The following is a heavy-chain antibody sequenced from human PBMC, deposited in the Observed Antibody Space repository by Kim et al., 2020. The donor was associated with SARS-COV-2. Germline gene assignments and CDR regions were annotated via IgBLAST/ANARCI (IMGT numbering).Heavy chain of an antibody. CDR2: IYYSGST. D-gene: IGHD6-13*01. CDR3: ARDSIAAACRWYFDY. Sequence: SETLSLTCTVSGGSISSYYWSWIRQPPGKGLEWIGYIYYSGSTNYNPSLKSRVTISVDTSKNQFSLKLSSVTAADTAVYYCARDSIAAACRWYFDYWGQGTLVTVSS. V-gene: IGHV4-59*01. CDR1: GGSISSYY. J-gene: IGHJ4*02.